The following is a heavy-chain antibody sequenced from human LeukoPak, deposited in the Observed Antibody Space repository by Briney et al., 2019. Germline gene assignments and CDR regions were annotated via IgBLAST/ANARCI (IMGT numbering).Heavy chain of an antibody. CDR1: GFIFNNYA. D-gene: IGHD4-17*01. V-gene: IGHV3-23*01. Sequence: GGSVRLSCAASGFIFNNYAMPWVRQAPGKGLAGITGSSGSGGSTYHADSVKGRFTISRDNSKNTLYLQMNSLRAEDTAVYYCAKGIARTVGAVDIWGQGTMVTVSS. J-gene: IGHJ3*02. CDR2: SSGSGGST. CDR3: AKGIARTVGAVDI.